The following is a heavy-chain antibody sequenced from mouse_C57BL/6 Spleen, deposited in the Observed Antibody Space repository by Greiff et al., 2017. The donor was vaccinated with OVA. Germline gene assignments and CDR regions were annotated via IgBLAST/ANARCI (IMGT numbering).Heavy chain of an antibody. V-gene: IGHV3-8*01. D-gene: IGHD1-1*01. Sequence: DVKLVESGPGLAKPSQPLSLTCSVTGYSITSDYWNWIRKFPGNKLEYMGYISYSGSTYYNPSLKSRISITRDTSKNQYYLQLNSVTTEDTATYYCARSGHYYGSSSYYFDYWGQGTTLTVSS. CDR3: ARSGHYYGSSSYYFDY. CDR1: GYSITSDY. J-gene: IGHJ2*01. CDR2: ISYSGST.